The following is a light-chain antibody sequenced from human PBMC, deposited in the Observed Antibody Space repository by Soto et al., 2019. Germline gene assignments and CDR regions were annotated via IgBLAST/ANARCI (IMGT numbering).Light chain of an antibody. CDR1: QTVSRF. CDR3: QQRFTWPLT. J-gene: IGKJ4*02. V-gene: IGKV3-11*01. CDR2: GVS. Sequence: ETVLTQSPATLSLSPGEGATLSCRASQTVSRFFAWYQQKPGQAPRLLIYGVSNRATGVPARFSGSGSGTDFTLSISSLDPEDSGVYYCQQRFTWPLTFGGGTKVEIK.